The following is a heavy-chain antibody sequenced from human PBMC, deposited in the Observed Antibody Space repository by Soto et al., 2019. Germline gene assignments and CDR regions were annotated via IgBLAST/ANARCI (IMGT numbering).Heavy chain of an antibody. Sequence: PSETLSLTCTVSGGSISSYYWSWIRQPPGKGLEWIGYIYYGGSTNYNPSLKSRVTISVDTSKNQFSLKVSSVTAADTAVYYCAGRYGENFDYWGQGTLVTVSS. CDR3: AGRYGENFDY. D-gene: IGHD1-26*01. CDR2: IYYGGST. V-gene: IGHV4-59*01. CDR1: GGSISSYY. J-gene: IGHJ4*02.